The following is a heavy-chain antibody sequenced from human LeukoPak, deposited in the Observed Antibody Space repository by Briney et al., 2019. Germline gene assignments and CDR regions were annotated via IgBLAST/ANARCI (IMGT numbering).Heavy chain of an antibody. CDR2: ISGSGGST. CDR1: GFTFSNYA. Sequence: PGGSLRLSCAASGFTFSNYAMSWVRQAPGKGLEWVSVISGSGGSTFYADSVEGRFTISRDNSKNTLYLQMNSLRAEDTAVYYCARIPGYSSGWLDYWGQGTLVTVSS. D-gene: IGHD6-19*01. CDR3: ARIPGYSSGWLDY. J-gene: IGHJ4*02. V-gene: IGHV3-23*01.